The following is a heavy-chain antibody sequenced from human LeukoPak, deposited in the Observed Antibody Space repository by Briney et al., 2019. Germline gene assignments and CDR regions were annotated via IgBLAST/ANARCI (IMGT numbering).Heavy chain of an antibody. D-gene: IGHD3-9*01. CDR1: GGSISSYY. V-gene: IGHV4-4*07. CDR2: IYTSGST. J-gene: IGHJ4*02. Sequence: NPSETLSLTCTVSGGSISSYYWSWIRQPAGKGLEWIGRIYTSGSTNYNPSLKSRVTMSVDTSKNQFSLKLSSVTAADTAVYYCATIEPYYDILTGYYRDYWGQGTLVTVSS. CDR3: ATIEPYYDILTGYYRDY.